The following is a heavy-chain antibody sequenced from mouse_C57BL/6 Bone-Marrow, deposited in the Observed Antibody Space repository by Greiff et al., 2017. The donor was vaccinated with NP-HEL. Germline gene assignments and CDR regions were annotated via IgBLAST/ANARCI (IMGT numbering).Heavy chain of an antibody. J-gene: IGHJ1*03. D-gene: IGHD1-1*01. Sequence: QVQLKQSGPELVKPGASVKISCKASGYTFTDYYINWVKQRPGQGLEWIGWIYPGSGNTKYNEKFKGKATLTVDTSSSTAYMQLSSLTSEDSAVYFCAPIYYYGSSYRYWYFDVWGTGTTVTVSS. CDR3: APIYYYGSSYRYWYFDV. V-gene: IGHV1-84*01. CDR2: IYPGSGNT. CDR1: GYTFTDYY.